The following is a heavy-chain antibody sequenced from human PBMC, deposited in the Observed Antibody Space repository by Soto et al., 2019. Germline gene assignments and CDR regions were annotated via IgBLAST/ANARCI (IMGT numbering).Heavy chain of an antibody. CDR3: AREAIIVIAAPEYYFDY. Sequence: EVQLVESGGDLVQRGGSLRLSCAASGFDVSNTDMSWVRQAPGKGLEWVSVIYSGGYTNYVDSVKGRFIVSRDSPKNTLYLQMDSLRAEDTAVYYCAREAIIVIAAPEYYFDYWGQGTLVTVSS. CDR2: IYSGGYT. CDR1: GFDVSNTD. V-gene: IGHV3-66*01. D-gene: IGHD3-22*01. J-gene: IGHJ4*02.